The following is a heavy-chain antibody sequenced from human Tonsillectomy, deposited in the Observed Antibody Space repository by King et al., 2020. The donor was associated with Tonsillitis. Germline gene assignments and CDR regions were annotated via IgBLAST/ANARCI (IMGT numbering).Heavy chain of an antibody. CDR2: IYTSGST. CDR3: ARDRSFKAYDSSGHDAFVI. V-gene: IGHV4-61*02. D-gene: IGHD3-22*01. Sequence: QLQESGPGLVKPSQTLSLTCTVSGGSISSGSYYWSWIRQPAGKGLEWIGRIYTSGSTNYNPSLKSRVTISVDTSKNQFSLKLSSVTAADTAVYYCARDRSFKAYDSSGHDAFVIWGQGTMVTVSS. J-gene: IGHJ3*02. CDR1: GGSISSGSYY.